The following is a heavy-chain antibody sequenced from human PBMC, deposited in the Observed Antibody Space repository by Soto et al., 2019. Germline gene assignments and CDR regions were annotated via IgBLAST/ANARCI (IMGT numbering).Heavy chain of an antibody. V-gene: IGHV3-11*05. CDR3: ARETYYKMDV. Sequence: QVQLVESGGGLVKPGGSLRLSCAASGFIFSDYYMTWIRQSPGKGLEWISYISNSVITNYADSVKGRFTISRDNAKNSLYLQMDSLRANDTAVYYCARETYYKMDVWGQGTTVTVSS. CDR1: GFIFSDYY. J-gene: IGHJ6*02. CDR2: ISNSVIT.